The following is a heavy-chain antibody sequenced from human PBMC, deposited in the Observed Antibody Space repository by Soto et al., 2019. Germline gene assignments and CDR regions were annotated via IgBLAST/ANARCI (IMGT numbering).Heavy chain of an antibody. V-gene: IGHV3-21*06. CDR1: GLTFRNYG. CDR2: ISGSGGYI. J-gene: IGHJ4*02. D-gene: IGHD4-17*01. Sequence: GGSLRLSCAASGLTFRNYGMHWVRQAPGKGLEWVSYISGSGGYIHYADSVKGRFTISRDNAKHSLYLQMNSLRAEDTAVYYCARESPYGDYGLDYWGQGTLVTVSS. CDR3: ARESPYGDYGLDY.